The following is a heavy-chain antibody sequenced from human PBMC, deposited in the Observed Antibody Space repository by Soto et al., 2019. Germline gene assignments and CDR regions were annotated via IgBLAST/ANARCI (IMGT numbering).Heavy chain of an antibody. CDR1: GFTFSSYA. Sequence: SLRLSCAASGFTFSSYAMHWVRQAPGKGLEWVAVISYDGSNKYYADSVKGRFTISRDNSKNTLYLQMNSLRAEDTAVYYCARDHYDFWSGYCDYWGQGTLVTVSS. D-gene: IGHD3-3*01. V-gene: IGHV3-30-3*01. CDR2: ISYDGSNK. J-gene: IGHJ4*02. CDR3: ARDHYDFWSGYCDY.